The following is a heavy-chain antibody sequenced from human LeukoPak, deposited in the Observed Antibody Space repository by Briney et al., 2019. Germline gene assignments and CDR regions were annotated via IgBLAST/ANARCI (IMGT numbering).Heavy chain of an antibody. CDR2: IIPIFGTA. D-gene: IGHD1-26*01. CDR3: ARVSGGSYYSFNYYDY. V-gene: IGHV1-69*13. Sequence: SVKVSCKASGGTFSSYAISWVRQAPGQGLEWMGGIIPIFGTANYAQKFQGRVTITADESTSTAYMELSSLRSEDTAVYYCARVSGGSYYSFNYYDYWGQGTLVTVSS. CDR1: GGTFSSYA. J-gene: IGHJ4*02.